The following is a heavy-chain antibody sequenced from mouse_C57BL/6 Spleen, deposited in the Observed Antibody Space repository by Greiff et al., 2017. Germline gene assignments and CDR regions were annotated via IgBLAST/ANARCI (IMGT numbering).Heavy chain of an antibody. CDR2: IIPGNGST. V-gene: IGHV1-9*01. J-gene: IGHJ4*01. CDR1: GYSFTGYW. Sequence: VQLQQSGAELVKPGASVKLSCKASGYSFTGYWIKWVKQSHGQCLEWIGVIIPGNGSTIYNEKFKGKATFTVAKSSSTAYMQLSSLKTDDSAIYYCARTNYTNYAMGYWGQGTSVTVSS. CDR3: ARTNYTNYAMGY. D-gene: IGHD2-12*01.